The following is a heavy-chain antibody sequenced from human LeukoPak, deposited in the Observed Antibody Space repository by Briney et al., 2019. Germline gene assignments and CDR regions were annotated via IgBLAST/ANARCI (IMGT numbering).Heavy chain of an antibody. Sequence: SATLSLTYTVSGGSTSSYYWGWIRQPPGKGLEWIGYIYYSGSTNYNPSLKSRVTISVDTSKNQFSLKLSSVTAADTAVYYCARVDHYYGSGSYYPWGQGTLVTVSS. CDR3: ARVDHYYGSGSYYP. CDR2: IYYSGST. V-gene: IGHV4-59*01. J-gene: IGHJ5*02. CDR1: GGSTSSYY. D-gene: IGHD3-10*01.